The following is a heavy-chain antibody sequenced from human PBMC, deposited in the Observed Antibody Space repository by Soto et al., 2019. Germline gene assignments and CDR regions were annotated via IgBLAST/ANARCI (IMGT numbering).Heavy chain of an antibody. Sequence: QVQLVQSGAEVKKPGASVKVSCKASGYTFTSYDINWVRQATGQGLEWMGWMNPNSGNTGYAQKFQGRATMTRNSSISTAYMELSSLRSEDTAVYYCARGGIVVVVAAHNWFDPWGQGTLVTVSS. V-gene: IGHV1-8*01. CDR3: ARGGIVVVVAAHNWFDP. CDR2: MNPNSGNT. J-gene: IGHJ5*02. D-gene: IGHD2-15*01. CDR1: GYTFTSYD.